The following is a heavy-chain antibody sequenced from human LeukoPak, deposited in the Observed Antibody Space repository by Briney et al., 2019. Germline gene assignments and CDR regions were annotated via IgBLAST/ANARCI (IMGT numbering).Heavy chain of an antibody. Sequence: PGGSLRLSCAASGSISDHYAMHWVRQAPGKGLEWVSLISGDGGGTYYTDSVRGRFTIFRDNSKNSLYLQMNGLTTEDTALYYCAKESDAFDLWGQGTMVSVSS. CDR2: ISGDGGGT. J-gene: IGHJ3*01. CDR3: AKESDAFDL. V-gene: IGHV3-43*02. CDR1: GSISDHYA.